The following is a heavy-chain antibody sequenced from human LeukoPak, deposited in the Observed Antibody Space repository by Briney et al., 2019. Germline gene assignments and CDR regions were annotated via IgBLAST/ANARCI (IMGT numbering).Heavy chain of an antibody. D-gene: IGHD6-13*01. J-gene: IGHJ4*02. V-gene: IGHV1-2*02. CDR2: INPSSGGT. Sequence: ASVKVSCKASGYTFTGYYMHWVRQAPGQGLEWMGWINPSSGGTNYAQKFQGRVTMTRDTSISTAYMELSRLRSDDTAVYYCARDDSSWYDHGIDYWGQGTLVTVSS. CDR1: GYTFTGYY. CDR3: ARDDSSWYDHGIDY.